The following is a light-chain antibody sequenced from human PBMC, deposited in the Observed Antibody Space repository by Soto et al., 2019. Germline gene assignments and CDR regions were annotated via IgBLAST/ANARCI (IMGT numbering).Light chain of an antibody. CDR3: SSYTSSSTLPV. CDR1: SSDVGGYNY. V-gene: IGLV2-14*01. Sequence: QSVLTQPASVSGSPGRSITISCTGTSSDVGGYNYVSWYQRHPGKAPKLMIYDVSNRPSGVSNRFSGSKSGNTASLTISGLQAEDEADYYCSSYTSSSTLPVFGGGTKVTVL. CDR2: DVS. J-gene: IGLJ2*01.